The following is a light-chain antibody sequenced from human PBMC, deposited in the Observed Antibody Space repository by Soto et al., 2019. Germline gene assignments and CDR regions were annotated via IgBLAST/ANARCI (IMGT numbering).Light chain of an antibody. J-gene: IGKJ1*01. V-gene: IGKV3-11*01. Sequence: EIVLTQSPATLSLSPGERATLSCRASQSVSTYLAWYQQKPGQAPRLLFYDASNRATGIPVRFSSSGSGTDFTLTISSLEPEDFAVYYCQQRSNWSWTFGQGTRVEVK. CDR1: QSVSTY. CDR3: QQRSNWSWT. CDR2: DAS.